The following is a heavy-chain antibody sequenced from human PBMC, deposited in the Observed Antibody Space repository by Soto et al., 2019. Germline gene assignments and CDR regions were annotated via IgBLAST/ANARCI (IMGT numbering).Heavy chain of an antibody. J-gene: IGHJ5*02. CDR2: IIPIFGTA. CDR1: GGTFSSYA. V-gene: IGHV1-69*13. Sequence: SVKVSCKASGGTFSSYAISWVRQAPGQGLEWMGGIIPIFGTANYAQKFQGRVTITADESTSTAYMELSSLRSEDTAVYYCARGGRFGELLWDNWFDPWGQGTLVTVSS. CDR3: ARGGRFGELLWDNWFDP. D-gene: IGHD3-10*01.